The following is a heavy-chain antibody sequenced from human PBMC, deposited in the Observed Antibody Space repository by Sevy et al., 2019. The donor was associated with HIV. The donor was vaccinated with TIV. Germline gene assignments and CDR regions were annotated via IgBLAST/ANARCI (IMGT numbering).Heavy chain of an antibody. V-gene: IGHV3-21*01. CDR3: ARDRIFGVVIPPNWFDP. Sequence: GGSLRLSCAASGFTFSSYSMNWVRQAPGKGLEWVSSISSSSSYIYYADSVKGRFTISRDNAKNSLYLQMNSLRAEDTAVYYCARDRIFGVVIPPNWFDPWGPGTLVTVSS. CDR2: ISSSSSYI. CDR1: GFTFSSYS. D-gene: IGHD3-3*01. J-gene: IGHJ5*02.